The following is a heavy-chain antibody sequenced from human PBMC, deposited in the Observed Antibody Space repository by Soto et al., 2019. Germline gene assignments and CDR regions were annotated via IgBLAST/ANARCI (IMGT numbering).Heavy chain of an antibody. CDR2: IYYSGST. CDR1: GGSISSGGYY. CDR3: ARQLPYSYTYAAHYYYGLDA. D-gene: IGHD5-18*01. J-gene: IGHJ6*02. V-gene: IGHV4-31*03. Sequence: SETLSLTCTVSGGSISSGGYYWSWIRQHPGKGLEWIGYIYYSGSTYYNPSLKSRVTISVDTSNIQFSLKLTSVTAADTAVYYCARQLPYSYTYAAHYYYGLDAWGQGTTVTVSS.